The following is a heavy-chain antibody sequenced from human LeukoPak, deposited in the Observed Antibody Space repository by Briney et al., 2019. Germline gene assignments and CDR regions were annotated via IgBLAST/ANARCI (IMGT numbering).Heavy chain of an antibody. V-gene: IGHV3-30*18. CDR2: ISYDGSNK. J-gene: IGHJ4*02. CDR3: AKSGWNGCFDY. D-gene: IGHD1-1*01. CDR1: GFTFSSYG. Sequence: GGSLRLSCAASGFTFSSYGMHWVRQAPGKGLEWVAVISYDGSNKYYADSVKGRFTVSRDNSKNTLYLQMNSLRAEDTAVYYCAKSGWNGCFDYWGQGTLVTVSS.